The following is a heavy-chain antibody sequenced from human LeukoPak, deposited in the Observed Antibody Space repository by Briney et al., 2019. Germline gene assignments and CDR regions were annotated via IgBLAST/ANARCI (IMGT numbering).Heavy chain of an antibody. CDR1: GFTFKSVS. CDR2: MGDVAGGI. D-gene: IGHD3-10*01. Sequence: PGGSLRLSCVGTGFTFKSVSLSWVRQAPGKGLEWVAFMGDVAGGIYYADSVKGRFTISRDDAQSSLYLQMNRLRAEDTAGYYCAKGRYSGSMFDLWGHGTLVTVSS. J-gene: IGHJ5*02. V-gene: IGHV3-21*01. CDR3: AKGRYSGSMFDL.